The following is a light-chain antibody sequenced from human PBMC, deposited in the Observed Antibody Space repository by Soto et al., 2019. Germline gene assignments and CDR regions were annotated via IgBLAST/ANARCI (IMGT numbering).Light chain of an antibody. CDR2: AVS. J-gene: IGLJ1*01. V-gene: IGLV2-14*01. CDR3: SIYTINNSYV. CDR1: SSDVGANIF. Sequence: QSALTQPASVSGSPGQSITISCTGTSSDVGANIFVSWHQQHPGKAPKRMIYAVSSRPSGVSYRFSGSKSGNTASVTISGLQAENVADSDCSIYTINNSYVFATGTKVTVL.